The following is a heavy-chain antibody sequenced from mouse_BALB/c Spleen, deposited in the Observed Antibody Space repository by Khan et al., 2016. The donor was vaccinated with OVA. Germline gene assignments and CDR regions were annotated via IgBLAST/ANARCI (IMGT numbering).Heavy chain of an antibody. Sequence: EVQLQESGAELVRPGALVKLSCKASGFNIKDYYIHWVKQRPEQGLEWIGWVDPENDNSIYDPKFQGKATITADTSSNTAYLQLSSLASEDTAVYYCARSGYFAWFGYWGQGTLVTVSA. V-gene: IGHV14-1*02. CDR2: VDPENDNS. CDR3: ARSGYFAWFGY. CDR1: GFNIKDYY. J-gene: IGHJ3*01.